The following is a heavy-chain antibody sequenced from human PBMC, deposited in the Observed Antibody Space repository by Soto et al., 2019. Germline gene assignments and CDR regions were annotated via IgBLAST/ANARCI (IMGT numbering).Heavy chain of an antibody. J-gene: IGHJ5*02. CDR3: ARVLCGSTCWFAP. CDR1: GGSISSYY. Sequence: QVQLQESGPGLVKPSETLSLTCTVSGGSISSYYWSWIRQPPGKGLEWIGYIYYSGSTNYNPSLERRVTSSVDPSKCQFSQGLSCVPAPHTAVYCCARVLCGSTCWFAPGAQETLATVSS. CDR2: IYYSGST. V-gene: IGHV4-59*01. D-gene: IGHD1-26*01.